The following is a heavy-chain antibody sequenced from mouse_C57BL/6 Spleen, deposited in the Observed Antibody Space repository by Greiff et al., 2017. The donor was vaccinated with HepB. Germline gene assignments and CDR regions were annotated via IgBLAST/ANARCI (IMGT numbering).Heavy chain of an antibody. CDR1: GYAFSSSW. CDR3: AREGGSSSFDY. D-gene: IGHD1-1*01. J-gene: IGHJ2*01. CDR2: IYPGDGDT. Sequence: VKLMESGPELVKPGASVKISCKASGYAFSSSWMNWVKQRPGKGLEWIGRIYPGDGDTNYNGKFKGKATLTADKSSSTAYMQLSSLTSEDSAVYFCAREGGSSSFDYWGQGTTLTVSS. V-gene: IGHV1-82*01.